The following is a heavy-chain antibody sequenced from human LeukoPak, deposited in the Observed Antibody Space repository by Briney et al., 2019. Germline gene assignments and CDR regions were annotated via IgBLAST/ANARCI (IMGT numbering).Heavy chain of an antibody. CDR1: GYSFSTYG. CDR2: ISAYNGNT. D-gene: IGHD3-22*01. Sequence: ASVKVSCKASGYSFSTYGITWVRQAPGQGLEWVGWISAYNGNTNYAQKLQGRVTMTTDTSTNTAYMELSRLRSDDTAVYYCARGYYYEPNWFDPWGQGTLVTVSS. J-gene: IGHJ5*02. CDR3: ARGYYYEPNWFDP. V-gene: IGHV1-18*01.